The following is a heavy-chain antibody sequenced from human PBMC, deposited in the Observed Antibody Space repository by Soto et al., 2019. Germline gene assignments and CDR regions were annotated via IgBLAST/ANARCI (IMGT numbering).Heavy chain of an antibody. Sequence: QVQLVQSGAEVKKPGSSVKVSCKDSGGTFSTYSMFWVRQAPGQGLEWMGRIIPMLGVRNYAQRFQDRVTXXAXXXTATVXMXXXRLXSEDTALYYCTIXXLSGEVFDIWGQGTMVTVSS. CDR3: TIXXLSGEVFDI. V-gene: IGHV1-69*02. J-gene: IGHJ3*02. CDR2: IIPMLGVR. CDR1: GGTFSTYS. D-gene: IGHD2-21*01.